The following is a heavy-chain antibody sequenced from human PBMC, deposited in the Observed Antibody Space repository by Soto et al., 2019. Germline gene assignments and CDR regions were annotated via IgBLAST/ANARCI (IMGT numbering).Heavy chain of an antibody. V-gene: IGHV1-69*13. CDR1: GGTFSSYA. CDR3: ARGVGYGGNSGGVYFDY. D-gene: IGHD4-17*01. CDR2: IIPIFGTA. J-gene: IGHJ4*02. Sequence: GASVKVSCKASGGTFSSYAISWVRQAPGQGLEWMGGIIPIFGTANYAQKFQGRVTITADESTSTAYMELSSLRSEDTAVYYCARGVGYGGNSGGVYFDYWGQGTLVTVSS.